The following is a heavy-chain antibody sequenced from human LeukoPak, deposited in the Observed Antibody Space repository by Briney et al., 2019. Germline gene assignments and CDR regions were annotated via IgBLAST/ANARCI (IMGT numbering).Heavy chain of an antibody. V-gene: IGHV3-64D*06. CDR1: GFTFSVYA. CDR2: ISNNGGST. J-gene: IGHJ4*02. D-gene: IGHD3-22*01. Sequence: GGSLRLSCSASGFTFSVYAMHWVRQAPGKGLECVSVISNNGGSTKYADSVQGRFTISRDNSKNTLYLQMSSLRADDTAVYYCVKGSYVRSGYYTDRCVDYFGQGTLVT. CDR3: VKGSYVRSGYYTDRCVDY.